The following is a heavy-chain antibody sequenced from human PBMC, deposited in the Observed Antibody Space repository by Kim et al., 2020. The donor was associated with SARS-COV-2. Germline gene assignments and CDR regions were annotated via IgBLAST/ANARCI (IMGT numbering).Heavy chain of an antibody. J-gene: IGHJ5*02. CDR3: AGLPDSSSWYRWFDP. D-gene: IGHD6-13*01. V-gene: IGHV4-39*01. Sequence: NPSLKSRVTMSLDTSKNQFSLRLTSVTAADTAVYYGAGLPDSSSWYRWFDPWGQGTLVTVSS.